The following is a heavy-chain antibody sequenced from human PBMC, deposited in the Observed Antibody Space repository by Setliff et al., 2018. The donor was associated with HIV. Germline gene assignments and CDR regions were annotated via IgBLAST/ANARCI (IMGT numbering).Heavy chain of an antibody. CDR2: IYHSEDT. Sequence: SETLSLTCDVSGDSISNDAWWSWVRQPPGKGLEWIGEIYHSEDTNYNPSLKSRVTMSVDKSKNQFSLKLTSVTAADTAVYFCARTHYNFNLLEYYYYYYMDVWGKGTTVTVSS. D-gene: IGHD3-3*01. V-gene: IGHV4-4*02. J-gene: IGHJ6*03. CDR3: ARTHYNFNLLEYYYYYYMDV. CDR1: GDSISNDAW.